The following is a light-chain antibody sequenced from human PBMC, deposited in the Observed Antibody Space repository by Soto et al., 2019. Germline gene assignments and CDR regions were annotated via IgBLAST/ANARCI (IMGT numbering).Light chain of an antibody. V-gene: IGKV3-20*01. CDR3: QQYGSSPPYT. CDR2: GAS. Sequence: EIVLTQSPGTLSLSPGERATLSCRASQSVSSSYLAWYQQKPGQAPRLLIYGASSRATGIPERFSGSGSGTDFTLNISRLEPEDFAVYYCQQYGSSPPYTFGQGTKLEIK. J-gene: IGKJ2*01. CDR1: QSVSSSY.